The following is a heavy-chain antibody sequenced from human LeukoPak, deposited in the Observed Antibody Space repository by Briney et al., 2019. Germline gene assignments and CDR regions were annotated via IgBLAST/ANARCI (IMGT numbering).Heavy chain of an antibody. CDR3: AKRSGYTTGWFFDF. V-gene: IGHV3-23*01. Sequence: GGSLRLSCAASGFAFSNYAMNWVRQAPGKGLEWVSSISGTGDNTYYAESVKGRFTISRDNSKNTVFLQMNSLRAEDTAIFYCAKRSGYTTGWFFDFWGQGTLVTVSS. CDR1: GFAFSNYA. CDR2: ISGTGDNT. D-gene: IGHD6-19*01. J-gene: IGHJ4*02.